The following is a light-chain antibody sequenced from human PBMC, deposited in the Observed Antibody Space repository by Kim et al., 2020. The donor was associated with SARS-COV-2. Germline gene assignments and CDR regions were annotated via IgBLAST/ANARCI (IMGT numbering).Light chain of an antibody. Sequence: QSVLTQPPSVSAAPGQKVTISCSGRNSNIGTYYVSWYQQLPGTAPKLLIYDDNKRPSGIPDRFSGSKSGTSATLGITGLQTGDEADYYCGTWDDSLSAGVFGGGTKVTVL. CDR1: NSNIGTYY. J-gene: IGLJ2*01. V-gene: IGLV1-51*01. CDR2: DDN. CDR3: GTWDDSLSAGV.